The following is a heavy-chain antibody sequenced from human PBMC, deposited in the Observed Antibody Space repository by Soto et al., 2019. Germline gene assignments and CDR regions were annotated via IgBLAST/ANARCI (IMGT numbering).Heavy chain of an antibody. Sequence: QLQLQESGSGLVKPSQTLSLTCAVSGDSVRRSGYSWSWIRQPPGKGLEWIGYIFHTGSTYYNLSLRGRATISVDRSKNQFSLKLSSVTAAGTAVYYCASHYGDYEYYEYWGQGTQVTVSS. CDR2: IFHTGST. CDR3: ASHYGDYEYYEY. CDR1: GDSVRRSGYS. D-gene: IGHD4-17*01. J-gene: IGHJ4*02. V-gene: IGHV4-30-2*01.